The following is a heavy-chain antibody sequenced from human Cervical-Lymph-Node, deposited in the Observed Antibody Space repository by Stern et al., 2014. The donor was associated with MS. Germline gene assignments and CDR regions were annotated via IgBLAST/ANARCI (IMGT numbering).Heavy chain of an antibody. Sequence: QVQLQESGPGLVKPSQTLSLTCTVSGGSITSGYYYWNWIRQPAGKGLEWIGRIYINGRAKYNPSLNGRVTILIGTSKSPFSLNRRFVTAADTAVYYCARGYNMDVWGQGTTVTVSS. CDR3: ARGYNMDV. CDR2: IYINGRA. J-gene: IGHJ6*02. V-gene: IGHV4-61*02. CDR1: GGSITSGYYY. D-gene: IGHD5-24*01.